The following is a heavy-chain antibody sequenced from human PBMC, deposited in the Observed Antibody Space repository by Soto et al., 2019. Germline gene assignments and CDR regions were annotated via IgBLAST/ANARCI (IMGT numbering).Heavy chain of an antibody. V-gene: IGHV4-30-2*01. Sequence: PSETLSLTCAVSGGSISSGGYSWRWIRQPPGKGLEWIGYIYHSGSTCYNPSLKSRVTISVDRSKNQFSLKLSSVTAADTAVYYCARATYYYDSSGYYYVGYFDYWGQGTLVTVSS. CDR3: ARATYYYDSSGYYYVGYFDY. D-gene: IGHD3-22*01. CDR1: GGSISSGGYS. CDR2: IYHSGST. J-gene: IGHJ4*02.